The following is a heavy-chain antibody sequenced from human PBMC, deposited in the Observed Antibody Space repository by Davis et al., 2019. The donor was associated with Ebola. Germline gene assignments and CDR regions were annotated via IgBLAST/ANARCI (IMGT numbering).Heavy chain of an antibody. D-gene: IGHD2-15*01. J-gene: IGHJ5*02. CDR3: ARSRHLLRKLLFIERGFDP. V-gene: IGHV1-18*01. Sequence: AASVKVSCKASGGTFSSYAISWVRQAPGQGLEWMGWINPYSGNTNYAQKLQGRVTMTTDTSTSTAYMELRSLRSDDTAVYYCARSRHLLRKLLFIERGFDPWGQGTLVTVSS. CDR1: GGTFSSYA. CDR2: INPYSGNT.